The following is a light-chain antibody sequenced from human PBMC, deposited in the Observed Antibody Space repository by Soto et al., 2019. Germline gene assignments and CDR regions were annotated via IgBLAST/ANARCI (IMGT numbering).Light chain of an antibody. J-gene: IGKJ5*01. CDR3: QQYGSSPIT. Sequence: EIVLTQSPGTLSLSPGERATLSCRATESVVSNYLAWYQLKPGQAPRLLIYDASSRATGIPDRFSGSGSGTDFTLTISRLEPEDFAVYYSQQYGSSPITFGQGTRLEI. CDR2: DAS. CDR1: ESVVSNY. V-gene: IGKV3-20*01.